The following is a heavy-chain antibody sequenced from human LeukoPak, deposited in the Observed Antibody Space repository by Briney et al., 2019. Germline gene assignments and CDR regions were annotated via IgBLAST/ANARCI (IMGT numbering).Heavy chain of an antibody. CDR3: ARQLLQLKDCDFDY. J-gene: IGHJ4*02. D-gene: IGHD6-6*01. Sequence: PSETLSLTCTVSGGSISSRYWSWIRQHPGKGLERIGYIYYSGSTNYNPSLKSRVTISVNTSKNQFSLKLSYVTAADTAVYYCARQLLQLKDCDFDYCGQGTLVTVSS. V-gene: IGHV4-59*11. CDR2: IYYSGST. CDR1: GGSISSRY.